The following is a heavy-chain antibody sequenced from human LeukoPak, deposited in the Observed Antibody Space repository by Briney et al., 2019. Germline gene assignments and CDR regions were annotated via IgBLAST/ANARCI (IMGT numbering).Heavy chain of an antibody. J-gene: IGHJ6*02. CDR1: RFTFNTYW. CDR3: ARRAHYFDSSAVGYYYYGIDV. D-gene: IGHD3-22*01. Sequence: GGSLRFSCAASRFTFNTYWMSWVRQAPGKGLEWVATIKRDGTEKYYVDPVKGRFTISKDNAKNSLYLEMNNLRAEDTAVYYCARRAHYFDSSAVGYYYYGIDVWGQGTTVTVSS. CDR2: IKRDGTEK. V-gene: IGHV3-7*01.